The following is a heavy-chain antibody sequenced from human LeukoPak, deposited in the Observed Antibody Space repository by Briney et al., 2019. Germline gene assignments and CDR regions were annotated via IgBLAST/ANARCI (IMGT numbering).Heavy chain of an antibody. Sequence: GASVKVSCKASGYTFTSYDINWVRQATGQGLEWMGWMNPNSGNTGYAQKFQGRVTMTRNTSISTAYMELSSLRSEDTAVYYCARGPSITMVRGVHRTIYGMDVWGQGTTVTVSS. CDR2: MNPNSGNT. CDR1: GYTFTSYD. J-gene: IGHJ6*02. V-gene: IGHV1-8*01. CDR3: ARGPSITMVRGVHRTIYGMDV. D-gene: IGHD3-10*01.